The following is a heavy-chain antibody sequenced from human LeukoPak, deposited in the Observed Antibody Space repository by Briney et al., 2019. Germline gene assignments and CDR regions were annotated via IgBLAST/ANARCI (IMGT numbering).Heavy chain of an antibody. Sequence: GSLRLSCAASGFTFSSYSMNWVRQAPGKGLEWVSSISSSSSYIYYADSVKGRFTISRDNAKNSLYLQMNSLRAEDTAVYYCARDQSLGYYYGSGSRRFDYWGQGTLVTVSS. J-gene: IGHJ4*02. D-gene: IGHD3-10*01. CDR3: ARDQSLGYYYGSGSRRFDY. CDR2: ISSSSSYI. CDR1: GFTFSSYS. V-gene: IGHV3-21*01.